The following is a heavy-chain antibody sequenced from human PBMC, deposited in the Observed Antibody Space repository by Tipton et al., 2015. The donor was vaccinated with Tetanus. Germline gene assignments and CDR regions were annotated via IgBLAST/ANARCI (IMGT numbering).Heavy chain of an antibody. Sequence: CAASGFTCSNYGMHWVRRAPGKGLEWVAVLSYDGNNKYYADSVKGRFTISRDNSRNTLYLQMNSLRAEDTAVYYCVRGGVAVAGRGSAHSGLDVWGQGTTVTVSS. CDR2: LSYDGNNK. V-gene: IGHV3-30*03. CDR3: VRGGVAVAGRGSAHSGLDV. CDR1: GFTCSNYG. D-gene: IGHD6-19*01. J-gene: IGHJ6*02.